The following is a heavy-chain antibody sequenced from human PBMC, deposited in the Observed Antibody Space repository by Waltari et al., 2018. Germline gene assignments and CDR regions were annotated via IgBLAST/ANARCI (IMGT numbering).Heavy chain of an antibody. D-gene: IGHD1-1*01. CDR3: ATSNEGHFES. CDR1: GFNFNIYS. Sequence: EVQLVEPGGGLVQPGGSLRLSCVASGFNFNIYSMHWVRQVPGKGLEWLSYITGDSNIISYGDSVKGRFTISRDNAENSLYLQMNSLRGEDTALYYCATSNEGHFESWGQGTLVTVSS. J-gene: IGHJ4*02. CDR2: ITGDSNII. V-gene: IGHV3-48*04.